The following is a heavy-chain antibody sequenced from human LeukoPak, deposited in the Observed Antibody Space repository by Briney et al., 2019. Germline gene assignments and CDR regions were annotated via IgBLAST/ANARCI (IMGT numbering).Heavy chain of an antibody. CDR1: GFTVSSNY. V-gene: IGHV3-53*01. D-gene: IGHD1-26*01. J-gene: IGHJ3*02. Sequence: GGSLRLSCAASGFTVSSNYMSWVRQAPGKGLEWVSVIRSDGSTNHADSVKGRFTISRDNSKNTLYLQMNNLRAEDTAMYYCAREMYSGMYNDAFDIWGQGTKVTVSS. CDR2: IRSDGST. CDR3: AREMYSGMYNDAFDI.